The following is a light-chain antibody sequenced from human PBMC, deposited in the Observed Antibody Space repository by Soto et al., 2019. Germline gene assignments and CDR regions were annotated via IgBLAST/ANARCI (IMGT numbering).Light chain of an antibody. CDR2: GAS. CDR1: QSVSNN. J-gene: IGKJ1*01. CDR3: QQYNNWPPT. V-gene: IGKV3-15*01. Sequence: EIVMTQSPATLSVSPGERVTLSCRASQSVSNNLVWYQQKPGQAPRLLIYGASTRATGIPARFSGSGSGTEFTLTISSLQSEDFAVYYCQQYNNWPPTFGQGTKVEIK.